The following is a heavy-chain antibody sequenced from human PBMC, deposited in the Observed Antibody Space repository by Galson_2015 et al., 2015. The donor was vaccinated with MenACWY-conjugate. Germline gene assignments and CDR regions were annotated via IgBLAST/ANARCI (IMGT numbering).Heavy chain of an antibody. CDR2: ISPGDSNT. CDR1: GYNFSTYW. V-gene: IGHV5-51*01. J-gene: IGHJ6*02. D-gene: IGHD1-26*01. Sequence: GYNFSTYWIGWVRQMPGTGLEWMGLISPGDSNTRYSPSFQGQVTISADKSISTAYLQWSSLKASDTAMYYCARHPPGGRGMDVWGQGTTVTVSS. CDR3: ARHPPGGRGMDV.